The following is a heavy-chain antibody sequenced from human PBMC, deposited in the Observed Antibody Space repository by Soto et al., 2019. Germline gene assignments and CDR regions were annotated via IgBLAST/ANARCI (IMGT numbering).Heavy chain of an antibody. CDR1: GFTFSGSA. CDR3: TRRYELPAATHYYYMDV. Sequence: EVQLVESGGGLVQPGGSLKLSCAASGFTFSGSAMHWVRQASGKGLEWVGRIRSKANSYATAYAASVKGRFTISRDDSKNTAYLQMNSLKAEDTAVYYCTRRYELPAATHYYYMDVWGKGTTVTVSS. J-gene: IGHJ6*03. V-gene: IGHV3-73*01. D-gene: IGHD2-2*01. CDR2: IRSKANSYAT.